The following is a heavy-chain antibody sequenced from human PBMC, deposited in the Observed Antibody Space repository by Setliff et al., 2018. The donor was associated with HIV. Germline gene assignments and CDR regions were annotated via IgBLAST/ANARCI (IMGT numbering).Heavy chain of an antibody. D-gene: IGHD3-22*01. CDR2: VQYVGPA. Sequence: TLSLTCSVSGDDINRDFWTWVRQPPGKGLEWIGYVQYVGPANYNPSLQSRPTLSIDTSKNQFSLKLISVTAADTAVYYCARGEPPASRSGLLYWGQGMLVTVSS. J-gene: IGHJ4*02. CDR1: GDDINRDF. CDR3: ARGEPPASRSGLLY. V-gene: IGHV4-59*01.